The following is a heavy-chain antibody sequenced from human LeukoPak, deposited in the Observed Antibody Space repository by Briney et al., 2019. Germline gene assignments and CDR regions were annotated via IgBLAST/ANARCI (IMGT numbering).Heavy chain of an antibody. CDR2: INHSGST. CDR3: ARGGFYCGGDCYVDY. J-gene: IGHJ4*02. CDR1: GGSFSPYY. Sequence: SETLSLTCAVYGGSFSPYYWSWIRQPPGKGLEWIGEINHSGSTNYNPSLKSRITISVDTSKNQFSLRLSSVTAADTAVYYCARGGFYCGGDCYVDYWGQGTLVTVSS. V-gene: IGHV4-34*01. D-gene: IGHD2-21*02.